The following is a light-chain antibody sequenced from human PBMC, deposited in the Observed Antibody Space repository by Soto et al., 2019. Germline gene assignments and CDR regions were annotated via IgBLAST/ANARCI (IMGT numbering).Light chain of an antibody. V-gene: IGKV1-39*01. CDR1: QSISSY. J-gene: IGKJ2*01. Sequence: DIQMTQSPSSLSASVGDRVTITCRSSQSISSYLNCGQQKPGKAPKLLIYAASNLQSGVPSGFNGSGSWTEFTLTIISLQPEDFATYYCQQSYSTPPTFGQGTKLEIK. CDR3: QQSYSTPPT. CDR2: AAS.